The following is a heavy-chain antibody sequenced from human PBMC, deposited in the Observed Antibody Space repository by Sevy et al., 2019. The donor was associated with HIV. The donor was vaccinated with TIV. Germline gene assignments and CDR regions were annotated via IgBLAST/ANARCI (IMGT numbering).Heavy chain of an antibody. Sequence: ASVKVSCKVSGYTLTEFSMHLVRQAPGKGLEWMGGFDPEDGETIYAQKFQGRVTMTEDTSTDTAYMELSSLRSEDTAVYYCATLITFGGVIVIRNWFDPWGQGTLVTVSS. D-gene: IGHD3-16*02. V-gene: IGHV1-24*01. CDR2: FDPEDGET. CDR1: GYTLTEFS. J-gene: IGHJ5*02. CDR3: ATLITFGGVIVIRNWFDP.